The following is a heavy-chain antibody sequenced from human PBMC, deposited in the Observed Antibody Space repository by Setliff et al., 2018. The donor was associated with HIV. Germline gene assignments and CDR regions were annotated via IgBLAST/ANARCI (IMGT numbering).Heavy chain of an antibody. Sequence: GGSLRLSCAASGFTFSSYSMNWVRQAPGKGLEWVSSISSSGSITYYADSVKGRFTVSRDSAQSSLYLQMSSLRAEDTAVYYCARSHYSRGESFDYWGQGTLVTVSS. CDR3: ARSHYSRGESFDY. CDR2: ISSSGSIT. J-gene: IGHJ4*02. CDR1: GFTFSSYS. V-gene: IGHV3-21*06. D-gene: IGHD2-21*01.